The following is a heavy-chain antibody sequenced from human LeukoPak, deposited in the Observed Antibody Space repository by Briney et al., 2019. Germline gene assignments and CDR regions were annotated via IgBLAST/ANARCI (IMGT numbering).Heavy chain of an antibody. Sequence: ASVKVSYKASGYTFTGYYMHWVRQAPGQGLEWMGWINPNSGGTNYAQKFQGRVTMTRDTSIGTAYMELSRLRSDDTAVYYCARAIRYYYGSGKALGYWGQETLVTVSS. D-gene: IGHD3-10*01. J-gene: IGHJ4*02. CDR3: ARAIRYYYGSGKALGY. V-gene: IGHV1-2*02. CDR1: GYTFTGYY. CDR2: INPNSGGT.